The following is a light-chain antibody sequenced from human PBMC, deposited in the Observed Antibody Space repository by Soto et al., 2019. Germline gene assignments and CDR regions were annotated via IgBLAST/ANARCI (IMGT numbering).Light chain of an antibody. CDR1: QSIRSY. V-gene: IGKV1-39*01. CDR3: QQSYSTPPT. CDR2: AAS. Sequence: DIQLTQSPSSLSASVGDRVTITCRASQSIRSYLNWYQQKPGKAPKLLIYAASSLQTGVPSRFSGSGSGTDFILTISSLQPEDFATYYCQQSYSTPPTFGQGTKVDIK. J-gene: IGKJ1*01.